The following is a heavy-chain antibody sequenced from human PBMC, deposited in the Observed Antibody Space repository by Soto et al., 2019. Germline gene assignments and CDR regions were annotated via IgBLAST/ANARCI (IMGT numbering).Heavy chain of an antibody. V-gene: IGHV1-18*04. CDR1: GYTFTSYG. CDR3: ARAGLLWFGEFIYYYYGMDV. D-gene: IGHD3-10*01. CDR2: ISAYNGNT. J-gene: IGHJ6*02. Sequence: ASVKVSCKASGYTFTSYGISWLRQAPARGLEGMGWISAYNGNTNYAQQLRGRVTMTTDTSTSTAYMELRSLRSDDTAVYYCARAGLLWFGEFIYYYYGMDVWGQGTTVTVSS.